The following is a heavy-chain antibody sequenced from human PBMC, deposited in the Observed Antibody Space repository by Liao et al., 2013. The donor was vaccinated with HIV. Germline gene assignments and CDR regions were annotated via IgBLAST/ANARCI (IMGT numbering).Heavy chain of an antibody. Sequence: QVQLQESGPGLVKPSQTLSLTCTVSGGSISSGTYYWSWIRQPAGKGLEWIGRIYISGSTNYNPSLKSRVTISVDTSKKQFSLKLSSVTAADTAAYYCARDLPGYDAFDIWGQGTMVTVSS. CDR1: GGSISSGTYY. CDR3: ARDLPGYDAFDI. J-gene: IGHJ3*02. D-gene: IGHD6-13*01. V-gene: IGHV4-61*02. CDR2: IYISGST.